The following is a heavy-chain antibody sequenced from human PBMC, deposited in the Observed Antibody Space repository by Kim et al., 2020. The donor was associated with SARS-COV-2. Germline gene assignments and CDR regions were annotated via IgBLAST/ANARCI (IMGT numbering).Heavy chain of an antibody. CDR3: ARGSRSGYYYYFDY. V-gene: IGHV4-34*01. Sequence: SETLSLTCAVYGGSFSGYYWSWIRQPPGKGLEWIGEINHSGSTNNNPSLKSRITISVDTSKNQFSLKLSSVTAADTAVYYCARGSRSGYYYYFDYWCQGTLVTVSS. J-gene: IGHJ4*02. CDR1: GGSFSGYY. D-gene: IGHD3-3*01. CDR2: INHSGST.